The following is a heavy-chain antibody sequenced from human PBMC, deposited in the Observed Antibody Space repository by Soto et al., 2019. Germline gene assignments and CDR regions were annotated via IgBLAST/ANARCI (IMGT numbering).Heavy chain of an antibody. CDR1: GYSLSNYW. D-gene: IGHD4-17*01. J-gene: IGHJ5*02. Sequence: GESLKISCKGSGYSLSNYWIAWVRQMPGKGLEYMGIIYPSDSQTRYSPSFQGQVTISADKSISTAYLQWTSLKASDTAIYYCARHGFYGDYSPNYFDPWGQGTLVTVSS. CDR2: IYPSDSQT. CDR3: ARHGFYGDYSPNYFDP. V-gene: IGHV5-51*01.